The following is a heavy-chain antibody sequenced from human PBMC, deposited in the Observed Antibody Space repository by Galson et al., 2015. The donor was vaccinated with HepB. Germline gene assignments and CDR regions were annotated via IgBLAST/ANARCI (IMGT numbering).Heavy chain of an antibody. J-gene: IGHJ4*02. D-gene: IGHD3-22*01. Sequence: SVKVSCKASGGTFSSYTISWVRQAPGQGLEWMGRIIPILGIANYAQKFQGRVTITADKSTSTAYMELSSLRSEDTAVYYCARNYDSSGYYYGGFDYWGQGTLVTVSS. CDR2: IIPILGIA. CDR1: GGTFSSYT. V-gene: IGHV1-69*02. CDR3: ARNYDSSGYYYGGFDY.